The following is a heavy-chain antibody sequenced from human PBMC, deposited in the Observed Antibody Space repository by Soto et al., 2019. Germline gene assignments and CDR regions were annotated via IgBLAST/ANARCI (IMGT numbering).Heavy chain of an antibody. CDR1: GFTFSSYA. J-gene: IGHJ6*02. CDR2: ISYDGSNK. Sequence: QVQLVESGGGVVQPGRSLRLSCAASGFTFSSYAMHWFRQAPGKGLEWVAVISYDGSNKYYADSVKGRFTISRDNSKNTLYLHMNSLRAEETAVYYCARDEGSASSSWGMDVWGQGTTVTVSS. D-gene: IGHD6-13*01. V-gene: IGHV3-30-3*01. CDR3: ARDEGSASSSWGMDV.